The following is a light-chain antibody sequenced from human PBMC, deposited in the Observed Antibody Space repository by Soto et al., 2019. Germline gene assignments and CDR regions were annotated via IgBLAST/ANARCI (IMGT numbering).Light chain of an antibody. CDR1: SSDVGAYNY. Sequence: QSALAQPASVSASPGQSITISCTGTSSDVGAYNYVSWYQQHPCKAPKLMIYDVISRPSGVSNRFSGSKSANTASRTISGLRADDAADYYCSSYTTRGTWVFGGGTKLTV. CDR3: SSYTTRGTWV. J-gene: IGLJ3*02. CDR2: DVI. V-gene: IGLV2-14*03.